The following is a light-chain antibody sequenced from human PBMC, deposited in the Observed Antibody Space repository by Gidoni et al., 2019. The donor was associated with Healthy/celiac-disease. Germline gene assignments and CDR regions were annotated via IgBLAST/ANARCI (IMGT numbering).Light chain of an antibody. CDR3: QQYYSTPIT. Sequence: DIVITQSPDPLALSLGERATINCKSSQSVLYSSNNKNYLAWYQQKPGQPPKLLIYWASTRESGVPDRFSGSGSGTDFTLTISSLQAEDVAVYYCQQYYSTPITFGQGTRLEIK. CDR2: WAS. J-gene: IGKJ5*01. CDR1: QSVLYSSNNKNY. V-gene: IGKV4-1*01.